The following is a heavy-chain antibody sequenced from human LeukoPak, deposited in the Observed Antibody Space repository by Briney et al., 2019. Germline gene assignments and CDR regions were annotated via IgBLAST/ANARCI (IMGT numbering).Heavy chain of an antibody. CDR2: INPNSGGT. J-gene: IGHJ4*02. D-gene: IGHD2-15*01. CDR1: GYTFATYG. V-gene: IGHV1-2*02. Sequence: ASVKVSCKASGYTFATYGINWVRQAPGQGLEWMGWINPNSGGTNYAQKFQGRVTMTRDTSISTAYMELSRLRSDDTAVYYCARGTGLYCSGGSCENDYWGQGTLVTVSS. CDR3: ARGTGLYCSGGSCENDY.